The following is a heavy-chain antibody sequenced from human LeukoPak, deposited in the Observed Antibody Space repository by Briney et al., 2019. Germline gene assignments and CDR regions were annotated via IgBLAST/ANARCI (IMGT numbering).Heavy chain of an antibody. CDR3: ARDGIGVTRNYYDSSGYMFEY. Sequence: ASVKVSCKASGYTFTGYYMHWVRQAPGQGLEWMGWINPNSGGTNYAQKFQGWVTMTRDTSISTAYMELSRLRSDDTAVYYCARDGIGVTRNYYDSSGYMFEYWGQGTLVTVSS. CDR1: GYTFTGYY. CDR2: INPNSGGT. J-gene: IGHJ4*02. D-gene: IGHD3-22*01. V-gene: IGHV1-2*04.